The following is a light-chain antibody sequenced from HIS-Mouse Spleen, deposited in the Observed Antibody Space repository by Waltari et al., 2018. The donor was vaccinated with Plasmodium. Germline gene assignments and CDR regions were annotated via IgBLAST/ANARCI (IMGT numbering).Light chain of an antibody. CDR2: AAS. V-gene: IGKV3-15*01. CDR1: QSVSSN. Sequence: IVMTQSPATLSVSPGERATISCRASQSVSSNLAWHQQKPGQAPRLLIYAASTRATGIPARFSGSRSGTEFTLTISSLQSEDFAVYYCQQYNNWSFTFGPGTKVDIK. CDR3: QQYNNWSFT. J-gene: IGKJ3*01.